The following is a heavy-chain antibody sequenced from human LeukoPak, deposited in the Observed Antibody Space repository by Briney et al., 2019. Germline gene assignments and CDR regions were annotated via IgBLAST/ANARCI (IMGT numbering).Heavy chain of an antibody. CDR2: IKEDGSQK. J-gene: IGHJ4*02. Sequence: GGSLRLSCAASRFTFSSYWMSWVRQAPGKGLKWVANIKEDGSQKYYLDSLKGRFTISRDNAKNSLYLQMNSLTAEDTAVYYCTRGGAPEYSYGYHFDYWGQGILVTVSS. V-gene: IGHV3-7*01. CDR3: TRGGAPEYSYGYHFDY. D-gene: IGHD5-18*01. CDR1: RFTFSSYW.